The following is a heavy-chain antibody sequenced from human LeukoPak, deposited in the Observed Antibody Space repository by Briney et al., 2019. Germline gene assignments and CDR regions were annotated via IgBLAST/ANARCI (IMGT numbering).Heavy chain of an antibody. D-gene: IGHD4-11*01. Sequence: AGGSLRLSCAASGFTFSSYAMSWVHQAPGKGLEWVSGISGSGGSRYYADSVKGRFTISRDNSKNMLYLQMNSLRAEDTAVYYCAKDRITVTISYYMDVWGKGTTVTVSS. CDR2: ISGSGGSR. CDR1: GFTFSSYA. CDR3: AKDRITVTISYYMDV. J-gene: IGHJ6*03. V-gene: IGHV3-23*01.